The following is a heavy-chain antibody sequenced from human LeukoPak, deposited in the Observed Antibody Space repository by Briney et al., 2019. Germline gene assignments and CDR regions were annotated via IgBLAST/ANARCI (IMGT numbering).Heavy chain of an antibody. CDR3: ARDGFSELRYFDWLLLGFDY. D-gene: IGHD3-9*01. J-gene: IGHJ4*01. Sequence: GASVKVSCKASGYTFTSYGISWVRQAPGQGLEWMGWISAYNGNTNYAQKLQGRVTMTTDTSTSTAYMELRSLRSDDTAVYYCARDGFSELRYFDWLLLGFDYWGXGTLVTVSS. V-gene: IGHV1-18*01. CDR2: ISAYNGNT. CDR1: GYTFTSYG.